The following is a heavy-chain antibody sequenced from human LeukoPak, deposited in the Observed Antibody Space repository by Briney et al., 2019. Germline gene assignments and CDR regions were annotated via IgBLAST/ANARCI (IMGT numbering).Heavy chain of an antibody. J-gene: IGHJ4*02. V-gene: IGHV3-23*01. CDR1: GFAFNNYA. CDR3: AKTQWKVGATDYFDY. Sequence: GGSLRLSCAASGFAFNNYAMTWVRQAPGKGLEWVSNVNDHGDQTYYADFVEGRFTISRDNSKNALFLQMDSLTAEDTAVYYCAKTQWKVGATDYFDYWGQGILVTVSS. CDR2: VNDHGDQT. D-gene: IGHD1-26*01.